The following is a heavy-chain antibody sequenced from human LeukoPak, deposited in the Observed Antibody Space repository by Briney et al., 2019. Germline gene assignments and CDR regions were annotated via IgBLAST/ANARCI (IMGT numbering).Heavy chain of an antibody. CDR1: GFTFSSYS. J-gene: IGHJ6*03. V-gene: IGHV3-21*01. CDR2: ISSSSSYI. Sequence: GGSLRLSCAASGFTFSSYSMNWVRQAPGKGLEWVSSISSSSSYIYYAGSVKGRFTISRDNAQNTLYLQMNRLRAEDTAVYYCARVAIAMVRGVIIWYYYYMDVWGKETTVTVSS. CDR3: ARVAIAMVRGVIIWYYYYMDV. D-gene: IGHD3-10*01.